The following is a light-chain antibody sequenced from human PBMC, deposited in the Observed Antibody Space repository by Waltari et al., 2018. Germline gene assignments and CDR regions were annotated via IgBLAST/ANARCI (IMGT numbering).Light chain of an antibody. CDR3: AAWDDSLSGRV. Sequence: QSALTQPPSASGSPGQSVTISCTGTSSDVGGHNSVPWYQQHPGKAPKLMIYDVIKRPSGVPYRFSGSKSGNTASLTVSGLQAEDEADYYCAAWDDSLSGRVFGGGTKLTVL. CDR1: SSDVGGHNS. V-gene: IGLV2-8*01. CDR2: DVI. J-gene: IGLJ3*02.